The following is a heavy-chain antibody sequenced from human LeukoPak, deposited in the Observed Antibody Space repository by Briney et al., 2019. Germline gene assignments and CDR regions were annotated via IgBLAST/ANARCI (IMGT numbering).Heavy chain of an antibody. J-gene: IGHJ4*02. V-gene: IGHV1-69*01. Sequence: GSSVKVSCKASGGTFSSYAISWVQQAPGQGLEWMGGIIPIFGTANYAQKFQGRVTITADESTSTAYMELSSLRSEDTAVYYCASEGASDYYDSSGYYFQFDYWGQGTLVTVSS. D-gene: IGHD3-22*01. CDR3: ASEGASDYYDSSGYYFQFDY. CDR2: IIPIFGTA. CDR1: GGTFSSYA.